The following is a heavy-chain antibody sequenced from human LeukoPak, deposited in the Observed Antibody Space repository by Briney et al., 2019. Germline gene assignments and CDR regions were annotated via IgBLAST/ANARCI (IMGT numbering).Heavy chain of an antibody. CDR1: EFTFSSYA. CDR2: ISGSGSST. J-gene: IGHJ4*02. D-gene: IGHD3-16*01. CDR3: ARVIGHFDY. V-gene: IGHV3-23*01. Sequence: GGSLRLSCAASEFTFSSYAMSWVRQSPGKGLEWVSSISGSGSSTYYADSVKGRFTISRDNSKNTVYLQMNSLRAEDTAVYYCARVIGHFDYWGQGTLVTVSS.